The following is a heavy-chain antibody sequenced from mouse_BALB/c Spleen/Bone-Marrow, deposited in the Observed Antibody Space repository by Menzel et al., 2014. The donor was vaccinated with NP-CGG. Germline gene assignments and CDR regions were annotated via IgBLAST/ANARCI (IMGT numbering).Heavy chain of an antibody. J-gene: IGHJ2*01. Sequence: DLVKPGDSVKLSCKASGYTFTSYWINWIKQRPGQGLEWIGRIAPGSGSTYYNEMFKGKATLTVDTSSSTACIQLSSLSSEDSAVYFCARREVRREGYYFDYWGQGTTLTVSS. CDR1: GYTFTSYW. CDR2: IAPGSGST. CDR3: ARREVRREGYYFDY. V-gene: IGHV1S41*01. D-gene: IGHD2-14*01.